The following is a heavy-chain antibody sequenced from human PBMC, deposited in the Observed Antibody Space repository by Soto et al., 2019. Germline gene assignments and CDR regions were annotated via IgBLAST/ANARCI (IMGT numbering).Heavy chain of an antibody. CDR2: IIPIFGTA. CDR1: GGTFSSYA. D-gene: IGHD1-7*01. J-gene: IGHJ4*02. V-gene: IGHV1-69*01. Sequence: QVQLVQSGAEVKKPGSSVKVSCKASGGTFSSYAISWVRQAPGQGLEWMGGIIPIFGTANYAQKFQGRVTITADESTSTAYMELSSLRAEYTAVYYCARTGDPADNWNWGLLDYWGQGTLVTVSS. CDR3: ARTGDPADNWNWGLLDY.